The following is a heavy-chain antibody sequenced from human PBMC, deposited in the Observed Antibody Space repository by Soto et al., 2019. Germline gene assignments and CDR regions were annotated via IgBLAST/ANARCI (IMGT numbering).Heavy chain of an antibody. CDR1: GFTFDDFA. V-gene: IGHV3-9*01. CDR2: FTWNGKIT. Sequence: EVHLVESGGGLAQPGRSLRLSCAASGFTFDDFAMHWVRRVPGKGLEWVSSFTWNGKITGYADSVKGRFIISRDNAKNSLYLQMNSLRREDTALYYCAKGGPDAFCGGGRCYFESWGQGTQVTVSS. J-gene: IGHJ4*02. CDR3: AKGGPDAFCGGGRCYFES. D-gene: IGHD2-21*01.